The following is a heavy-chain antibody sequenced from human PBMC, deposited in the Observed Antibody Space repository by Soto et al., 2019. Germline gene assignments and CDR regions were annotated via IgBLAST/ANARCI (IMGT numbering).Heavy chain of an antibody. V-gene: IGHV4-59*01. CDR2: IYYSGST. J-gene: IGHJ5*02. CDR3: ARAPSDYYDSSGGNWFDP. CDR1: GGSISSYY. D-gene: IGHD3-22*01. Sequence: SETLSLTCTVSGGSISSYYWSWIQQPPGKGLEWIGYIYYSGSTNYNPSLKSRVTISVDTSKNQFSLKLSSVTAADTAVYYCARAPSDYYDSSGGNWFDPWGQGTLVTVSS.